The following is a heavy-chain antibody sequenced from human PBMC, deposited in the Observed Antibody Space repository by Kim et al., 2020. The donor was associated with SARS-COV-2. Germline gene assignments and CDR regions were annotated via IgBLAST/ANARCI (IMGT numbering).Heavy chain of an antibody. V-gene: IGHV3-48*03. J-gene: IGHJ4*02. CDR2: TN. Sequence: TNYDADSVKGRFTISRDTAKNSLYLQMTSLRAEDTAVYYCAREQWRHFDYWGQGTLVTVSS. CDR3: AREQWRHFDY. D-gene: IGHD6-19*01.